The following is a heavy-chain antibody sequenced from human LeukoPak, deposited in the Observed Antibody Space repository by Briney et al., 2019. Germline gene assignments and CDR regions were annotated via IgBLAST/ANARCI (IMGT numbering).Heavy chain of an antibody. CDR3: ARDRRVTIFGVVTHRWFDP. D-gene: IGHD3-3*01. CDR1: GGPISSGAYY. J-gene: IGHJ5*02. V-gene: IGHV4-31*03. Sequence: PSDTLTLTCTVSGGPISSGAYYWSCIRQLPAQALVWIGYGYNSGSTDYNPSLKSRLTISVDTPKNQFSLKLSSVTAADTAVYYCARDRRVTIFGVVTHRWFDPWGQGTLVTVSS. CDR2: GYNSGST.